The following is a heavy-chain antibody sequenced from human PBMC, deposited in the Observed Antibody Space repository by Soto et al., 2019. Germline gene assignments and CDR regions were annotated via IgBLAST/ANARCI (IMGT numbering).Heavy chain of an antibody. V-gene: IGHV1-2*02. CDR1: GYSISAYY. Sequence: QVQLVQSGTEVKKPGASVKVSCQASGYSISAYYKHWVRQAPGQGLEWMGWIDPKNGGTVSAQKFQGRLTMTRDTSISTVYMDLSGLTSDDTALYYCGRDDYGIFPYWGQGSLVTVSS. J-gene: IGHJ4*02. D-gene: IGHD3-10*01. CDR3: GRDDYGIFPY. CDR2: IDPKNGGT.